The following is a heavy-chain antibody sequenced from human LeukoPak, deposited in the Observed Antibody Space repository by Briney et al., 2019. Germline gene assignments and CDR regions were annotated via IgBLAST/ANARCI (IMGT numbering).Heavy chain of an antibody. CDR1: GGSFSGYY. V-gene: IGHV4-34*01. D-gene: IGHD2-2*01. Sequence: SETLSLTCAVYGGSFSGYYWSWIRQPPGKGLKWIGEINHSGSTYYNPSLKSRITISVDTSKNQFSLKLSSVTAADTAVYYCARGVVQLPAATQNWFDPWGQGTLVTVSS. J-gene: IGHJ5*02. CDR2: INHSGST. CDR3: ARGVVQLPAATQNWFDP.